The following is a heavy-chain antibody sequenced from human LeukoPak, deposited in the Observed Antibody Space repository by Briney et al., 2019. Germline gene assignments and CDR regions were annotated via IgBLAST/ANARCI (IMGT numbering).Heavy chain of an antibody. CDR2: ISGSGGST. D-gene: IGHD3-3*01. CDR3: AKGDFWSGYPQVGAADY. Sequence: PGGSLRLSCAASGFTFSSYAMSWVRQAPGKGLEWVPAISGSGGSTYYADSVKGRFTISRDNSKNTLYLQMNSLRAEDTAVYYCAKGDFWSGYPQVGAADYWGQGTLVTVSS. CDR1: GFTFSSYA. V-gene: IGHV3-23*01. J-gene: IGHJ4*02.